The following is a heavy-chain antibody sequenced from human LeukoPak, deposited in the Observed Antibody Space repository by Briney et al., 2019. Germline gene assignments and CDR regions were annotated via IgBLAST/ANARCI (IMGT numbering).Heavy chain of an antibody. CDR2: IIPIFGTA. Sequence: SVKVSCKASGGTFSSYAISWVRQAPGQGLEWMGGIIPIFGTANYAQKFQGRVTITADESTSTAYMELSSLRSEDTAVYYCARSNYDFWSGYQYDYWGQGTLVTVSS. V-gene: IGHV1-69*13. CDR3: ARSNYDFWSGYQYDY. CDR1: GGTFSSYA. D-gene: IGHD3-3*01. J-gene: IGHJ4*02.